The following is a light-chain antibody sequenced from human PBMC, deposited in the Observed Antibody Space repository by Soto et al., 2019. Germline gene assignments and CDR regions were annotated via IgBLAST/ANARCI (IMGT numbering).Light chain of an antibody. Sequence: EIVLTQSPATLSLSPGERATLSCRASQSVGTSLAWYQQKPGQPPRLLIYDASNRATGIPARFSGSGSGTDFTLSISSLAPEDFAVYYCQQRARWPITFGQGTRLEIK. CDR1: QSVGTS. CDR3: QQRARWPIT. J-gene: IGKJ5*01. V-gene: IGKV3-11*01. CDR2: DAS.